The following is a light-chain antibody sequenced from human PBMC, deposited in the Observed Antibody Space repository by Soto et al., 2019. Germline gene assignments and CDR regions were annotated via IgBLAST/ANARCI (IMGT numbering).Light chain of an antibody. Sequence: DIQMTQSPSSLSASVGDRVTITCRASQSISIYLNWYQQKPGKAPKLLIYAASSLQSGVPSRFSGSGSGTDFTLTISSLQPEDFASYYCQQSYNTPWTFSQGTKVDIK. V-gene: IGKV1-39*01. CDR2: AAS. CDR3: QQSYNTPWT. J-gene: IGKJ1*01. CDR1: QSISIY.